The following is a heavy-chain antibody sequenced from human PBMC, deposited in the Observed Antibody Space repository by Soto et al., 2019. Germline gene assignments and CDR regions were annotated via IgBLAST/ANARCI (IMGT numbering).Heavy chain of an antibody. CDR1: GFTFSSYA. D-gene: IGHD2-15*01. CDR2: ISYDGSNK. CDR3: ARALLVAGGGWGGGCY. J-gene: IGHJ4*02. Sequence: QVQLVESGGGVVQPGRSLRLSCAASGFTFSSYAMHWVRQAPGKGLEWVAVISYDGSNKYYADSVKGRFTISRDNYKNTLYLQMNSLRAEDTAVYYCARALLVAGGGWGGGCYWGQGTLVTVSS. V-gene: IGHV3-30-3*01.